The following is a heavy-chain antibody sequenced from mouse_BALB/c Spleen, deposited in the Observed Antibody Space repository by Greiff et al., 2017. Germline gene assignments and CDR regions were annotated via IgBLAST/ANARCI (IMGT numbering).Heavy chain of an antibody. CDR1: GYTFTSYT. V-gene: IGHV1-4*01. Sequence: VKLMESGAELARPGASVKMSCKASGYTFTSYTMHWVKQRPGQGLEWIGYINPSSGYTNYNQKFKDKATLTADKSSSTAYMQLSSLTSEDSAVYYCASGYGYAMDYWGQGTSVTVSS. CDR2: INPSSGYT. J-gene: IGHJ4*01. CDR3: ASGYGYAMDY. D-gene: IGHD2-14*01.